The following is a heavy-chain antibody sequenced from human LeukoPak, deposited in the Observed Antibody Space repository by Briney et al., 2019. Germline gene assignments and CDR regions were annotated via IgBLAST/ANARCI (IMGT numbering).Heavy chain of an antibody. CDR1: GGSISSGGYY. Sequence: PSETLSLTCTVSGGSISSGGYYWSWIRQPPGKGLEWIGEINHSGSTNYNPSLKSRVTISVDTSKNQFSLKLSSVTAADTAVYYCARVSADCSSTSCYGLDYWGQGTLVTVSS. D-gene: IGHD2-2*01. J-gene: IGHJ4*02. CDR2: INHSGST. V-gene: IGHV4-39*07. CDR3: ARVSADCSSTSCYGLDY.